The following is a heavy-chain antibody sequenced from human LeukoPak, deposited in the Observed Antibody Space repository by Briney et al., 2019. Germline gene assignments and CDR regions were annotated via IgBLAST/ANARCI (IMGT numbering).Heavy chain of an antibody. CDR2: ISAYNGNT. Sequence: ASVKVSCKASGYTFTSYGISWVRQAPGQGLEWMGWISAYNGNTNYAQKLQGRVTMTTDTSTSTAYMELRSLRSDDTAVYYCARDLGSGSYIPRNWFDPWGQGTLVTVPS. CDR3: ARDLGSGSYIPRNWFDP. D-gene: IGHD1-26*01. V-gene: IGHV1-18*01. CDR1: GYTFTSYG. J-gene: IGHJ5*02.